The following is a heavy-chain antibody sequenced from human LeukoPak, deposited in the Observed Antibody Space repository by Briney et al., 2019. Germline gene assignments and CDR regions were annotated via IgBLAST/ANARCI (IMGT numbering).Heavy chain of an antibody. CDR2: MNPSSGNT. J-gene: IGHJ4*02. CDR3: ARGRGVPLWFGELLSGDY. Sequence: ASVKVSCKASGYTFTSYDINWVRQATGQGLEWMGWMNPSSGNTGYAQKFQGRVTMTRDTSISTAYMELSSLRSEDTAVYYCARGRGVPLWFGELLSGDYWGQGTLVTVSS. V-gene: IGHV1-8*01. D-gene: IGHD3-10*01. CDR1: GYTFTSYD.